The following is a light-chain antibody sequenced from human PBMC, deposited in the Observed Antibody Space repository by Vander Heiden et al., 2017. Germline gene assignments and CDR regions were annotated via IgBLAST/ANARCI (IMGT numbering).Light chain of an antibody. J-gene: IGLJ3*02. Sequence: QSALPQHASVSGSPGQSITISCTGTSSDIGTYNFVSWYQQHPGKAPKLMIYDVSDRPSGVSDRFSGSKSGNTASLTISGLQAEDEADYYCSSYTSSTTVVFGGGTTLTVL. V-gene: IGLV2-14*03. CDR1: SSDIGTYNF. CDR2: DVS. CDR3: SSYTSSTTVV.